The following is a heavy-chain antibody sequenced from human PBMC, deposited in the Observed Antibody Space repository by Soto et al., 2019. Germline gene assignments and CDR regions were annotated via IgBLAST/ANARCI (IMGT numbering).Heavy chain of an antibody. CDR3: GRDSGYGAGNSVNHYLDC. CDR2: IKTDDSEK. D-gene: IGHD3-10*01. V-gene: IGHV3-7*01. Sequence: GGSLRLSCAASGFTLRSYWVSWVRQAPGKGLEWLGTIKTDDSEKKYVDSVKGRFTVFRDNAKNSLYLQMDSLCAEDTAVYYCGRDSGYGAGNSVNHYLDCWGRGTLVTVSS. J-gene: IGHJ4*02. CDR1: GFTLRSYW.